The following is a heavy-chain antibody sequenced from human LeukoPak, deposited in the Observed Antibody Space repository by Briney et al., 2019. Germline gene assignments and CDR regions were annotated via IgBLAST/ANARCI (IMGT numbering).Heavy chain of an antibody. CDR1: GFTFSTYG. Sequence: GGSLRLSCAASGFTFSTYGMHWIRQAPGKGLEWVSYISSSSNYTSYADSVKGRFTISRDNAKNSLYLQMNSLRAEDTAVYYCARDRQWPDAFDIWGQGTTVTVSS. V-gene: IGHV3-11*05. CDR3: ARDRQWPDAFDI. D-gene: IGHD6-19*01. J-gene: IGHJ3*02. CDR2: ISSSSNYT.